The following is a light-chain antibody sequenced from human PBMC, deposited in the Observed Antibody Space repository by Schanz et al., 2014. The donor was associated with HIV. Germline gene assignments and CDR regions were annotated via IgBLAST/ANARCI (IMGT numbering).Light chain of an antibody. CDR2: DAS. CDR1: QGISSA. V-gene: IGKV1-13*02. Sequence: AIQLTQSPSSLSASVGDRVTITCRASQGISSALAWYQQKPGKTPRLLIYDASSLESGVPSRFSASGSGTDFTLTISSLQPEDFATYYCQQYKSYWTFGQGTKVEIK. CDR3: QQYKSYWT. J-gene: IGKJ1*01.